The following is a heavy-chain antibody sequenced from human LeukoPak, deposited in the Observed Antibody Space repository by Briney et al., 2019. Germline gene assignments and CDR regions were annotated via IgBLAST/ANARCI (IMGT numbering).Heavy chain of an antibody. CDR1: GFTFSSYA. V-gene: IGHV3-11*01. CDR2: ISSSGSTI. CDR3: ARDSTRYSSSSLDYYYMDV. D-gene: IGHD6-6*01. J-gene: IGHJ6*03. Sequence: GGSLRLSCAASGFTFSSYAMSWIRQAPGKGLEWVSYISSSGSTIYYADSVKGRFTISRDNAKNSLYLQMNSLRAEDTAVYYCARDSTRYSSSSLDYYYMDVWGKGTTVTVSS.